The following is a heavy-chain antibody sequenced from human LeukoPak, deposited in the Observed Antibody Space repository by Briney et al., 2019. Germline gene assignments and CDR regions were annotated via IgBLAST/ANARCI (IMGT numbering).Heavy chain of an antibody. J-gene: IGHJ6*02. CDR2: IYTSGST. CDR1: GGSISSYY. D-gene: IGHD3-22*01. V-gene: IGHV4-4*07. CDR3: ARVKKDYYDSSGSYGMDV. Sequence: SETLSLTCTVSGGSISSYYWSWIRQPAGKGLEWIGRIYTSGSTNYNPSLKSRVTMSVDTSKNQFSLKLSSVTAADTAVYHCARVKKDYYDSSGSYGMDVWGQGTTVTVSS.